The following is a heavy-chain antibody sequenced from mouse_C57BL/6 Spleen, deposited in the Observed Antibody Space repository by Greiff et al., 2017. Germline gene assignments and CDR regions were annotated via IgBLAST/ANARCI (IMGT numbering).Heavy chain of an antibody. Sequence: QVQLQQSGPELVKPGASVKISCKASGYAFSSSWMNWVKQRPGKGLEWIGRIYPGDGDTNYNGKFKGKATLTADKSSSTAYMQLSSLTSEDSAVYFCGMPLPVYDSSYGYFDVWGTGTTVTVSS. CDR3: GMPLPVYDSSYGYFDV. CDR1: GYAFSSSW. V-gene: IGHV1-82*01. D-gene: IGHD1-1*01. J-gene: IGHJ1*03. CDR2: IYPGDGDT.